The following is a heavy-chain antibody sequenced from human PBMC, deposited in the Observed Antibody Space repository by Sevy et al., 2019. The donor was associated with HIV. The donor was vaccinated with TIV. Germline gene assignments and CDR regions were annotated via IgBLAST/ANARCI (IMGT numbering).Heavy chain of an antibody. CDR3: ARSIAAIGPDY. J-gene: IGHJ4*02. D-gene: IGHD6-13*01. CDR2: IKQDGSMK. CDR1: GFTFSSYW. V-gene: IGHV3-7*01. Sequence: GGSLRLSCAGSGFTFSSYWMTWVRQAPGTGLEWVANIKQDGSMKYYVNSVKGRFTISRDNAKNSVYLQMNSLRAEDTAIYYCARSIAAIGPDYWDQGTLVTVSS.